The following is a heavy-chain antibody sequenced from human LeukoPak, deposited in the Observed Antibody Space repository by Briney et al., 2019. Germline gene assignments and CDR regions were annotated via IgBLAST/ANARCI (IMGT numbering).Heavy chain of an antibody. CDR2: IIPIFGTA. J-gene: IGHJ4*02. CDR3: AKRVAVAGKLDDY. CDR1: GGTFSSYA. Sequence: ASVKVSCKASGGTFSSYAISWVRQAPGQGLEWMGRIIPIFGTANYAQKFQGRVTITTDESTSTAYMELSSLRSEDTAAYYCAKRVAVAGKLDDYWGQGTLVTVSS. V-gene: IGHV1-69*05. D-gene: IGHD6-19*01.